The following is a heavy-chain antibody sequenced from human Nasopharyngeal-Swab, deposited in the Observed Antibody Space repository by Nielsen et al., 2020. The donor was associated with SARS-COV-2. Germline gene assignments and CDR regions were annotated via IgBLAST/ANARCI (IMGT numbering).Heavy chain of an antibody. CDR3: ASPHNWGDAFDI. Sequence: SVKVSCKASGGTFSSYAISWVRQAPGQGLEWMGGIIPMFGTANYAQNFQGRVTITADKSTSTAYMDLSRLKSEDTAVYYCASPHNWGDAFDIWGQGTMVTVSS. D-gene: IGHD7-27*01. CDR2: IIPMFGTA. CDR1: GGTFSSYA. V-gene: IGHV1-69*06. J-gene: IGHJ3*02.